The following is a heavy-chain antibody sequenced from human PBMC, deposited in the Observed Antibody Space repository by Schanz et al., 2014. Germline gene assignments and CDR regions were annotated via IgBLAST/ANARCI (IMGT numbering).Heavy chain of an antibody. V-gene: IGHV1-18*01. CDR2: ISPYNGNT. J-gene: IGHJ4*02. CDR1: GGTFSRLT. D-gene: IGHD4-17*01. CDR3: ARGYGDSPTDF. Sequence: QVQLVQSGAEVKKPGASVKVSCKASGGTFSRLTFSWVRQAPGQGLEWMGWISPYNGNTNYAQKFQGRVTITADRSTSTAYMELSSLRSEDTAVYYCARGYGDSPTDFWGQGTLVTVSS.